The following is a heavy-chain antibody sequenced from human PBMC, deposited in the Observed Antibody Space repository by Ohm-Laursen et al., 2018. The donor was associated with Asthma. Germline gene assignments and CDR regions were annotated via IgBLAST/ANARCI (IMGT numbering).Heavy chain of an antibody. CDR3: ARDDGDQRYFDL. Sequence: ASVKVSCKTSGYTFTGYYMHWVRQAPGQGLEWMGWINPNSGGTNYAQKFQGWVTMTRDTSISTAYMELSRLRSDDTAVYYCARDDGDQRYFDLWGRGTLVTVSS. D-gene: IGHD2-21*02. CDR1: GYTFTGYY. CDR2: INPNSGGT. J-gene: IGHJ2*01. V-gene: IGHV1-2*04.